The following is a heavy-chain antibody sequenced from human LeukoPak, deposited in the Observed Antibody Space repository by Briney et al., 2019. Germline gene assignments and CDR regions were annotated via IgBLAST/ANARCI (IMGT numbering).Heavy chain of an antibody. V-gene: IGHV1-2*02. CDR1: GYTFTGYF. D-gene: IGHD3-9*01. J-gene: IGHJ5*02. CDR2: INPNGGGT. Sequence: ASVKVSCKASGYTFTGYFMHWVRQAPGQGLEWMGWINPNGGGTNYAQRFQGRVTMTRDTSTSTAYMDLSRLRSDDTAVYYCARGFVDNRRWFDPWGQGTLVTVSS. CDR3: ARGFVDNRRWFDP.